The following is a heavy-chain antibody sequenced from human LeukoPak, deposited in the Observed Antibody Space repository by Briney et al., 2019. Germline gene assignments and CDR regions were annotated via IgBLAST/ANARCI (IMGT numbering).Heavy chain of an antibody. CDR3: ARTYYDFWSGYQPSSWFDP. D-gene: IGHD3-3*01. Sequence: ASVKVSCKASGYTFTGYYMHWVRQAPGQGLEWMGWINPNSGGTNYAQKFQGRVTMTRDTSISTAYMELSRLRSDDTAVYYCARTYYDFWSGYQPSSWFDPWGQGTLVTVSS. J-gene: IGHJ5*02. CDR2: INPNSGGT. V-gene: IGHV1-2*02. CDR1: GYTFTGYY.